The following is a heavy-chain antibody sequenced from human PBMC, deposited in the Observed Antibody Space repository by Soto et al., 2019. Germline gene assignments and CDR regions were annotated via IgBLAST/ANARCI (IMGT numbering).Heavy chain of an antibody. Sequence: ASVKVSCKASGYTFTGYYMHWVRQAPGQGLEWMGWINPNSGGTNYAQKFQGWVTMTRDTSISTAYMELSRLRSDDTAVYYCARGFYGSRPYYYYYMDVWGKGTTVTVSS. J-gene: IGHJ6*03. V-gene: IGHV1-2*04. CDR3: ARGFYGSRPYYYYYMDV. D-gene: IGHD2-2*01. CDR1: GYTFTGYY. CDR2: INPNSGGT.